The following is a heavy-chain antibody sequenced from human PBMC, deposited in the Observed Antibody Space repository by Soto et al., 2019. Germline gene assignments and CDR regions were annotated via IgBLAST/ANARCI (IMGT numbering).Heavy chain of an antibody. CDR1: GGSISSYY. Sequence: QVQLQESGPGLVKPSETLSLTCTVSGGSISSYYWSWIRQPPGKGLEWIGYSYYSGSTNYNPSLKSRVTISVDTSKNQFSLKLSSVTAADTAVYYCARGRPQKGGYCSSTSCYSYYYYYMDVWGKWTTVTVSS. D-gene: IGHD2-2*01. CDR3: ARGRPQKGGYCSSTSCYSYYYYYMDV. V-gene: IGHV4-59*01. CDR2: SYYSGST. J-gene: IGHJ6*03.